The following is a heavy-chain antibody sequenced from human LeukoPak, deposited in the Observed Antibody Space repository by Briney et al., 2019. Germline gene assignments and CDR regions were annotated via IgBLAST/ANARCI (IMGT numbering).Heavy chain of an antibody. J-gene: IGHJ5*01. CDR2: ISPSSTYI. Sequence: GGSLRLSCAASGFTFSSYAMSWVRQAPGKGLEWVSSISPSSTYIYYADSVKGRFTISRDNAKNSLFLQMNSLRAEDTAVYYCARENYYDNGPFDSWGQGTLVSVSS. CDR3: ARENYYDNGPFDS. V-gene: IGHV3-21*01. CDR1: GFTFSSYA. D-gene: IGHD3-22*01.